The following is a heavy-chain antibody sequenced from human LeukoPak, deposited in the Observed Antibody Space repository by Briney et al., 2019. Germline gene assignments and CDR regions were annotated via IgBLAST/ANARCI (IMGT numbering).Heavy chain of an antibody. Sequence: PGGSLRLSCAASGFTFSSYSMNWVRQAPGKGLEWVSSISSSSSYIYYADSVKGRFTISRDNAKNSLYLQMNSLRAEDTAVYYCARDRKVTTPYYYYGMDVWGQGTTVTVSS. CDR2: ISSSSSYI. D-gene: IGHD4-17*01. V-gene: IGHV3-21*04. CDR1: GFTFSSYS. CDR3: ARDRKVTTPYYYYGMDV. J-gene: IGHJ6*02.